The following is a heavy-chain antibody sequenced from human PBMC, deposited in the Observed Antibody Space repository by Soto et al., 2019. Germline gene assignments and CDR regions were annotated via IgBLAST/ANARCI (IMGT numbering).Heavy chain of an antibody. V-gene: IGHV1-69*01. CDR3: ARGRGRGVAAARCMDV. Sequence: QVQLVQSGAEVKKPGSSVKVSCKASGGTFSSYAISWVRQAPGQGIEWMGGIIPIFGTANYVQKFQGRITITADESTSTAYMELSSLRSEDTAVYYCARGRGRGVAAARCMDVWGQGTTVTVSS. D-gene: IGHD2-15*01. CDR1: GGTFSSYA. J-gene: IGHJ6*02. CDR2: IIPIFGTA.